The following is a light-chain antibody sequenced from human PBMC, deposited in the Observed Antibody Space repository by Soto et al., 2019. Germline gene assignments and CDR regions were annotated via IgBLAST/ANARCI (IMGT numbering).Light chain of an antibody. CDR3: QQRSNWPPGVYT. V-gene: IGKV3-11*01. J-gene: IGKJ2*01. CDR1: QSVSSY. CDR2: DAS. Sequence: EIVLTQSPVTLSLSPGERATLSCRASQSVSSYLAWYQQKPGQAPRLLIYDASNRATGIPARFSGSGSGTDLTLTISSLEPEDFAVYFCQQRSNWPPGVYTFGQGTKLEIK.